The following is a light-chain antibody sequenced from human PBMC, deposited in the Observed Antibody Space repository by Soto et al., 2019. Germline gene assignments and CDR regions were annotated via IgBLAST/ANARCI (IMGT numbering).Light chain of an antibody. V-gene: IGKV3-15*01. CDR1: QSVSRN. J-gene: IGKJ2*01. Sequence: EIVMTQSPVALSVSPGERAALSCRASQSVSRNFAWYQQRPGQAPRVLIYVTSTRATGVPARFSGSGSGTDFTLTISSLQSEDVAIYYCQQYNNWPYTFGQGTRLEIK. CDR3: QQYNNWPYT. CDR2: VTS.